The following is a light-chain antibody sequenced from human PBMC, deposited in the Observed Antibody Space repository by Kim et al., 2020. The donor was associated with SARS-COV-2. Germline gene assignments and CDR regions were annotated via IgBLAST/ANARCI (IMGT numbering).Light chain of an antibody. CDR3: QVWDSSSDHRV. CDR2: YDR. J-gene: IGLJ3*02. Sequence: APGKTARITCGGNNIGSKSVHWYQQKPDQAPVLVIHYDRDRPSGIPERFSGSNSGNTATLTISRVEAGDEADYYCQVWDSSSDHRVFGGGTKLTVL. CDR1: NIGSKS. V-gene: IGLV3-21*04.